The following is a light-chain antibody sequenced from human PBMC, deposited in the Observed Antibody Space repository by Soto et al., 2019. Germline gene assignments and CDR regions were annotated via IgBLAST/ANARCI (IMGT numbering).Light chain of an antibody. CDR2: EGS. CDR3: CSYAGSSTSYV. V-gene: IGLV2-23*01. J-gene: IGLJ1*01. Sequence: QSALTQPASVSGSPGQSITISCTGTSSDVGSYNLVSWYQQHPDKAPKLMIYEGSKRPSGVSNRFSGSKSGNTASLTISGLQAEDEADYYCCSYAGSSTSYVFGTGTKVTVL. CDR1: SSDVGSYNL.